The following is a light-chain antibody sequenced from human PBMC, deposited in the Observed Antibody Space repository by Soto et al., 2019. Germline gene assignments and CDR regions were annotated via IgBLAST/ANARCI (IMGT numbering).Light chain of an antibody. J-gene: IGKJ3*01. Sequence: EIVLTQSPGTLSLSSGERATLSCRASQSISSSSLAWYQQKPGQAPRLLIYGASSRATGIPDRFSGSGSGTDFTLTISRLAPEDFALYYCQQYSSSLFTFGPGTKVDIK. V-gene: IGKV3-20*01. CDR2: GAS. CDR3: QQYSSSLFT. CDR1: QSISSSS.